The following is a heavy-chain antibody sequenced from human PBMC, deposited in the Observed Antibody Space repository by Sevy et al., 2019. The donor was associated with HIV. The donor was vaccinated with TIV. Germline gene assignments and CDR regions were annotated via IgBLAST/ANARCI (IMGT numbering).Heavy chain of an antibody. CDR3: ARDAPIFGVAADLDY. D-gene: IGHD3-3*01. Sequence: GGSLRLSCAASGFTFSSYSMNWVRQAPGKGLEWVSSISSSSNYKYYADSVKGRFTISRDNAKNSLYLQMNGLRAEDTAVYYCARDAPIFGVAADLDYWGQGSLVTVSS. CDR2: ISSSSNYK. J-gene: IGHJ4*02. V-gene: IGHV3-21*06. CDR1: GFTFSSYS.